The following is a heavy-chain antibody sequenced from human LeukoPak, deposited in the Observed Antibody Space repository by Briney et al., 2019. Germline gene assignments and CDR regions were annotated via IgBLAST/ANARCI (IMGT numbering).Heavy chain of an antibody. V-gene: IGHV1-18*01. CDR3: ARVRYGGSYWVYYFDY. J-gene: IGHJ4*02. D-gene: IGHD1-26*01. CDR1: GYTFTSYG. CDR2: ISAYNGNT. Sequence: ASVNVSCKASGYTFTSYGISWVRQAPGQGLEWMGWISAYNGNTNCAQKLQGRVTMTTDTSTSTAYMELRSLRSDDTAVYYCARVRYGGSYWVYYFDYWGQGTLVTVSS.